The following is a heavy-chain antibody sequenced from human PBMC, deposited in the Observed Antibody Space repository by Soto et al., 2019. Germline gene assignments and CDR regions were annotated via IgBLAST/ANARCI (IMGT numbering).Heavy chain of an antibody. Sequence: PGGSLRLSCAASGFTFSTYAMSWVRQAPGKGLEWVSAISGSGGNSTFYGDSVKGRFTISRDNSKNTLYLQMNSLGAEDTAVYYCTKSGGTCCFDNWGQGTLVTVSS. CDR2: ISGSGGNST. V-gene: IGHV3-23*01. D-gene: IGHD2-15*01. J-gene: IGHJ4*02. CDR3: TKSGGTCCFDN. CDR1: GFTFSTYA.